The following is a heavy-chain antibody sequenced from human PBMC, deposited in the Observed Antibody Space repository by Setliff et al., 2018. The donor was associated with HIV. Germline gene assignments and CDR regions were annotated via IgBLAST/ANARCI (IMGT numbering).Heavy chain of an antibody. CDR1: GGSIISYY. J-gene: IGHJ5*02. CDR3: ARSSQYGNLNWFDP. CDR2: IYTSGST. V-gene: IGHV4-4*07. Sequence: PSETLSLTCTVSGGSIISYYCNWIRQPAGQGLEWIGRIYTSGSTNYNPSLKDRVTMSVDTSKNQFSLRLTSVTAADTAVYFCARSSQYGNLNWFDPWGRGTLVTVSS. D-gene: IGHD6-6*01.